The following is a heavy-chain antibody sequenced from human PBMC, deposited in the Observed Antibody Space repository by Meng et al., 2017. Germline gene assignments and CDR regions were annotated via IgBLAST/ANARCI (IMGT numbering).Heavy chain of an antibody. J-gene: IGHJ5*02. CDR3: AHRRGDSREGWFDP. V-gene: IGHV2-5*02. CDR1: GFSLSTSGVG. CDR2: IYWDDDK. D-gene: IGHD2-21*02. Sequence: QITLKESGPTLVKPTQTLTLTCTFSGFSLSTSGVGVGWIRQPPGKALEWLALIYWDDDKRYSPSLKSRLTITKDTSKNQVVLTMTNMGPVDTATYYCAHRRGDSREGWFDPWGQGTLVTVSS.